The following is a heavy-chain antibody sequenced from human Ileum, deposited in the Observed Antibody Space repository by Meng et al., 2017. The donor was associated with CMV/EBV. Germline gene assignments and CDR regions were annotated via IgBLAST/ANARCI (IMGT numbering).Heavy chain of an antibody. V-gene: IGHV3-74*03. Sequence: GGSLRLSCAASGFTFTTYSMHWVRQVPGKGLVWVSHIKGDGSRTKYADSVKGRFTISRDNAKNTLYLQMNSLRAEDTAVYYCARDKWEVYFDYWGQGALVTVSS. J-gene: IGHJ4*02. CDR3: ARDKWEVYFDY. D-gene: IGHD1-26*01. CDR1: GFTFTTYS. CDR2: IKGDGSRT.